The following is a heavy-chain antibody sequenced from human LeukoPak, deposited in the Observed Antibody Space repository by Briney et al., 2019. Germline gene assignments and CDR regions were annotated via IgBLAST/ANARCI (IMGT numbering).Heavy chain of an antibody. CDR1: GYSISSGYY. D-gene: IGHD3-16*01. V-gene: IGHV4-38-2*02. CDR3: ARSLGYNWFDP. Sequence: PSETLSLTCTVSGYSISSGYYWGWIRQPPGKGLEWIGSIYHSGSTYYNPSLKSRVTISVDTSKNQFSLKLSSVTAADTAVYYCARSLGYNWFDPWGQGTLVTVSS. CDR2: IYHSGST. J-gene: IGHJ5*02.